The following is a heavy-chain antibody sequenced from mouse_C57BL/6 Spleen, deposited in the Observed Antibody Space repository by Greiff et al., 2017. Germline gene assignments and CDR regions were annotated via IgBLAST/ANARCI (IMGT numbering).Heavy chain of an antibody. V-gene: IGHV1-15*01. CDR3: TRGVTTNYYAMDY. Sequence: LVESGAELVRPGASVTLSCKASGYTFTDYEMHWVKQTPVHGLEWIGDIDPETGGTAYNQKFKGKAILTAAKSSITAYMELRSLTSEDSAFYYFTRGVTTNYYAMDYGGQGTSVTVAS. J-gene: IGHJ4*01. CDR2: IDPETGGT. D-gene: IGHD2-2*01. CDR1: GYTFTDYE.